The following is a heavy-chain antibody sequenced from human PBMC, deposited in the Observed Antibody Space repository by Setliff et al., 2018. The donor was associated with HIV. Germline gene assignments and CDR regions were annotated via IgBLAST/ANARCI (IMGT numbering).Heavy chain of an antibody. CDR1: GGSISSYY. CDR3: ARHAGGYPFYYYYYYMDV. CDR2: IYYSGST. Sequence: ETLSLTCTVSGGSISSYYWSWIRQPPGKGLEWVGYIYYSGSTNYNPSLKSRVTISVDTSKNQFSLKLSSVTAADTAVYYCARHAGGYPFYYYYYYMDVWGKGTTVTVSS. J-gene: IGHJ6*03. D-gene: IGHD3-22*01. V-gene: IGHV4-59*08.